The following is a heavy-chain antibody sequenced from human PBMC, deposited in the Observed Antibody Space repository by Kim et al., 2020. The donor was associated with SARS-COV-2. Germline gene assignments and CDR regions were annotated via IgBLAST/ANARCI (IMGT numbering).Heavy chain of an antibody. Sequence: SETLSLTCTVSGYSISSGYYWGWIRQPPGKGLEWIGSIYHSGSTYYNPSLKSRVTISVDTSKNQFSLKLSSVTAADTAVYYCARASRGRSSWYWRGWFDPWGQGTLVTVSS. J-gene: IGHJ5*02. CDR3: ARASRGRSSWYWRGWFDP. V-gene: IGHV4-38-2*02. CDR1: GYSISSGYY. CDR2: IYHSGST. D-gene: IGHD6-13*01.